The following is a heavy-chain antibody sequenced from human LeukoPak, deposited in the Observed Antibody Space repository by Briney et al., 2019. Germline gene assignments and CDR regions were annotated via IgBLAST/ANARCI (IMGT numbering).Heavy chain of an antibody. CDR2: ILYSGTTA. D-gene: IGHD1-1*01. Sequence: SETLSLTCTVSGGSISPYYWSWIRQTPGKGLEWIGYILYSGTTANYNPSLKSRVTISVDTSKNQFSLKLSSVTAADTAVHYCARVGDWNDLVYWGQGTLVTASS. CDR3: ARVGDWNDLVY. V-gene: IGHV4-59*01. J-gene: IGHJ4*02. CDR1: GGSISPYY.